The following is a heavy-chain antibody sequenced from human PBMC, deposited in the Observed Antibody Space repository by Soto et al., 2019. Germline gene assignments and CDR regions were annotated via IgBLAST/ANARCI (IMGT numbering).Heavy chain of an antibody. J-gene: IGHJ4*02. CDR2: ISGYNGDT. V-gene: IGHV1-18*01. Sequence: ASVKVSCKAAGYIFTSYGISWVRQAPGQGLEWMGWISGYNGDTNYAQKLQGRVTMTADTSTSTAYMELRSLRSDDTAVYYCARAVKYYDFWSGYYYFDYWGQGTLVTVSS. CDR1: GYIFTSYG. CDR3: ARAVKYYDFWSGYYYFDY. D-gene: IGHD3-3*01.